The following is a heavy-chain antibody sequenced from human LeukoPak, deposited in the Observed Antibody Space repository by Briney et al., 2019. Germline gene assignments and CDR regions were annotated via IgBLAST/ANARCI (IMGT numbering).Heavy chain of an antibody. D-gene: IGHD6-19*01. CDR1: GFTFSNNP. CDR3: AKFHSSGYYGWDAFDI. CDR2: ISASDGST. Sequence: GGSLRLSCAASGFTFSNNPMNWVPQAPGKGLGWVSGISASDGSTYYADSVRGRFTISRDNSKNALYLQMNTLRAEDTAIYYCAKFHSSGYYGWDAFDIWGQGTMVTVSS. V-gene: IGHV3-23*01. J-gene: IGHJ3*02.